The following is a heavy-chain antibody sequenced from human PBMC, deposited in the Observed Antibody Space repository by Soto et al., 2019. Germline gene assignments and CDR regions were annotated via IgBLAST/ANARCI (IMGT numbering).Heavy chain of an antibody. Sequence: QITLKESGPTLVKPTQTLTLTCTFSGFSLSTSGVGVGWIRQPPGKALEWLALIYWDDDKRYSPSLKGRLTLPQDTPKNQVVLTMTNMDPVDTATYYCAHRPSYCSGGSCYSGFDYWGQGTLVTVSS. CDR1: GFSLSTSGVG. V-gene: IGHV2-5*02. D-gene: IGHD2-15*01. CDR3: AHRPSYCSGGSCYSGFDY. J-gene: IGHJ4*02. CDR2: IYWDDDK.